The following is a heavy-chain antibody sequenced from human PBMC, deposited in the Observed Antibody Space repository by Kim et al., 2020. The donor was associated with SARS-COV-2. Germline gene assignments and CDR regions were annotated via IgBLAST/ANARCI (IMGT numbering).Heavy chain of an antibody. CDR1: GFTFSSYS. V-gene: IGHV3-21*01. D-gene: IGHD3-3*01. CDR2: ISSSSSYI. CDR3: ARERSITIFGVVIILPSGGMDV. Sequence: GGSLRLSCAASGFTFSSYSMNWVRQAPGKGLEWVSSISSSSSYIYYADSVKGRFTISRDNAKNSLYLQMNSLRAEDTAVYYCARERSITIFGVVIILPSGGMDVWGQGTTVTVSS. J-gene: IGHJ6*02.